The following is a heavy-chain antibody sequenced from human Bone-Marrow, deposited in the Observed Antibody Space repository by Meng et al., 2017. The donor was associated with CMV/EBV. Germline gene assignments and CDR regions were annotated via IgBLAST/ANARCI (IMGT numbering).Heavy chain of an antibody. CDR1: GFTFSSYS. V-gene: IGHV3-21*01. CDR2: ISSSSSYI. CDR3: ARDLIVPAAIDYYYGMDV. D-gene: IGHD2-2*01. J-gene: IGHJ6*02. Sequence: GESLKISCAASGFTFSSYSMNWVRQAPGKGLEWVSSISSSSSYIYYADSVKGRFTISRDNAKNSLYLQMNSLRAEDTAVYYCARDLIVPAAIDYYYGMDVWGQGPTVTFSS.